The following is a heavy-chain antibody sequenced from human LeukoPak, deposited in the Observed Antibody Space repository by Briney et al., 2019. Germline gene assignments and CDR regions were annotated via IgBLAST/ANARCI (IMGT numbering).Heavy chain of an antibody. CDR3: VRGGDYYYGMDV. CDR1: GGSISSYY. D-gene: IGHD2-15*01. CDR2: IYYSGST. J-gene: IGHJ6*02. V-gene: IGHV4-59*01. Sequence: SETLSLTCTVSGGSISSYYWSWIRQPPGKGLEWIGYIYYSGSTNYNPSLKSRATISVDTSKNQFSLKLSSVTAADTAVYYCVRGGDYYYGMDVWGQGTTVTVSS.